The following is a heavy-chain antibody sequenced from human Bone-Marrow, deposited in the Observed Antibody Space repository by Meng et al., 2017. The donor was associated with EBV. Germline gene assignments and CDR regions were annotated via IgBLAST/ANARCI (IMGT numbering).Heavy chain of an antibody. Sequence: GAEWRKPGSSWKVSCNVSGDTFGYYTISWVRQAPGQGPEWMGGIIPSYGTTSYAQKFQGRVTISADESTTTAYMELRSLTLDDTAVYYCARESPDRSTDPWGQGTLVTVSS. CDR3: ARESPDRSTDP. CDR2: IIPSYGTT. J-gene: IGHJ5*02. V-gene: IGHV1-69*01. CDR1: GDTFGYYT.